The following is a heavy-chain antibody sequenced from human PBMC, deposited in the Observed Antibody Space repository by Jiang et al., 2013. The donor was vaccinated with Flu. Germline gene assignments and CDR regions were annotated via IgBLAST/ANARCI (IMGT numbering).Heavy chain of an antibody. CDR1: GYTFTGYY. D-gene: IGHD1/OR15-1a*01. Sequence: GAEVKKPGASVKVSCKTSGYTFTGYYVHWVRQAPGQGLEWVGWSNPNSGATNYAQKFQGRVTMTRDTSIDTAFMELSRLTSDDTAVYYCARSFTNTAENDYWGQGTLVTVSS. V-gene: IGHV1-2*02. J-gene: IGHJ4*02. CDR3: ARSFTNTAENDY. CDR2: SNPNSGAT.